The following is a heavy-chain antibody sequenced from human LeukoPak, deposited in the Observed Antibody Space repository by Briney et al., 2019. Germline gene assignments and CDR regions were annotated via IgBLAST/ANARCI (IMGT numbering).Heavy chain of an antibody. D-gene: IGHD3-16*01. CDR2: VSYDGSNK. CDR1: GFIFSNYG. Sequence: PGKSLRLSCAASGFIFSNYGMHWVRQAPGKGLEWVAVVSYDGSNKYYADSVKGRFTISRDNSKNTLSLQMSSLRAEDTAVYYCAKGIRSYLSYFDYWGQGTLVTVSS. CDR3: AKGIRSYLSYFDY. V-gene: IGHV3-30*18. J-gene: IGHJ4*02.